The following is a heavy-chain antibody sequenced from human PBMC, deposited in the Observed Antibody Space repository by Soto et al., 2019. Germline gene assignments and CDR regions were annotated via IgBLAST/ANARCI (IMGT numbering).Heavy chain of an antibody. V-gene: IGHV1-18*01. CDR1: GYTFHNYG. D-gene: IGHD4-17*01. Sequence: QVQLVQSGAEVKKPGASVKVSCKASGYTFHNYGVSWVRQAPGQGLEWMGRISAYNYNTHYAQNFEGRVTMTTDTSTSTAYMELRSLRSDDPAIYYCARLTVGFRLVLDYWGQGTQVTVSS. J-gene: IGHJ4*02. CDR3: ARLTVGFRLVLDY. CDR2: ISAYNYNT.